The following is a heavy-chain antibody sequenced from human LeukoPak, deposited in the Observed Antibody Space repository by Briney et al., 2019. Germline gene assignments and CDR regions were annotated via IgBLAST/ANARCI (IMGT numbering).Heavy chain of an antibody. V-gene: IGHV3-7*03. CDR3: AIIKSGAGSH. CDR1: GFTFNNYG. CDR2: IKQDGSEK. J-gene: IGHJ4*02. Sequence: PGGSLRLSCAASGFTFNNYGMNWVRQAPGKGLEWVANIKQDGSEKYYVDSVKGRFTISRDNAKNSLYLQMNSLRAEDTAVYYCAIIKSGAGSHWGQGTLVTVSS. D-gene: IGHD2/OR15-2a*01.